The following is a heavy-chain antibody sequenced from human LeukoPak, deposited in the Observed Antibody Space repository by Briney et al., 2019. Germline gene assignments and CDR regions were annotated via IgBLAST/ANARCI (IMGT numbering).Heavy chain of an antibody. CDR2: IYPGDSDT. CDR1: GYTFTDYW. Sequence: GESLKISCKASGYTFTDYWIGWVRRMPGRGPEWMAIIYPGDSDTRYSPSFQGQVTISADKSINTAYLQWSSLTASDTAMYYCAREHAKGYSWFDPWGQGTLVTVSS. J-gene: IGHJ5*02. D-gene: IGHD1-1*01. CDR3: AREHAKGYSWFDP. V-gene: IGHV5-51*01.